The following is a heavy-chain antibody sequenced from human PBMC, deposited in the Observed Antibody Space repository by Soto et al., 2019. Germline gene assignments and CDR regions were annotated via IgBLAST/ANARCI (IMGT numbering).Heavy chain of an antibody. V-gene: IGHV3-48*01. D-gene: IGHD3-3*01. Sequence: GGSLRISCAASGFTFSIYSMNLVRKAPEKGLEWVSYISSSSRTIYYADSVKGRFTISRDNAKNSLYLQMNSLRAEDTAVFYFVKDRSFTGFGVVILDYWGQGTRVTVSS. CDR2: ISSSSRTI. CDR3: VKDRSFTGFGVVILDY. J-gene: IGHJ4*02. CDR1: GFTFSIYS.